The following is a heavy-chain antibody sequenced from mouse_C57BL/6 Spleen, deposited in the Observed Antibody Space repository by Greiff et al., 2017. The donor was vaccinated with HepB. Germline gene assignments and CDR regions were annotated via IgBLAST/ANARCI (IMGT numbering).Heavy chain of an antibody. D-gene: IGHD4-1*01. V-gene: IGHV1-50*01. J-gene: IGHJ2*01. Sequence: QVQLKQPGAELVKPGASVKLSCKASGYTFTSYWMQWVKQRPGQGLEWIGEIDPSDSYTNYNQKFKGKATLTVDTSSSTAYMQLSSLTSEDSAVYYCARGGTGTSYFDYWGQGTTLTVSS. CDR3: ARGGTGTSYFDY. CDR1: GYTFTSYW. CDR2: IDPSDSYT.